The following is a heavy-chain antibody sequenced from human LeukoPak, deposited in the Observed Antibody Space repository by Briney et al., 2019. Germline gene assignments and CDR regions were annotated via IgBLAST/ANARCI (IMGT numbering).Heavy chain of an antibody. D-gene: IGHD3-16*01. CDR1: GDPISSYY. CDR2: IYTSGSP. V-gene: IGHV4-4*07. CDR3: ATSRWGNFDF. Sequence: PSETLSLTCTVSGDPISSYYWSWIRQPAGKGPEWIGRIYTSGSPNYNPSLKSRATILVDNSKNQFSLHLRSVTAADTGVYYCATSRWGNFDFWGQGTVVTVSS. J-gene: IGHJ4*02.